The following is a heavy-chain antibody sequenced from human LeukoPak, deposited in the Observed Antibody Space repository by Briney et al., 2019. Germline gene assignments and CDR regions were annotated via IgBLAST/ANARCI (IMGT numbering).Heavy chain of an antibody. CDR3: ARGVTLPNRALCAFDI. V-gene: IGHV3-66*01. Sequence: PGGSLRLSCAASGFTVSSNYMSWVRQAPGKGLEWVSVIYSGGSTYYADSVKGRFTISRDNSKNTLYLQMNSLRAEDMAVYYCARGVTLPNRALCAFDIWGQGTMVTVSS. CDR1: GFTVSSNY. CDR2: IYSGGST. D-gene: IGHD2-15*01. J-gene: IGHJ3*02.